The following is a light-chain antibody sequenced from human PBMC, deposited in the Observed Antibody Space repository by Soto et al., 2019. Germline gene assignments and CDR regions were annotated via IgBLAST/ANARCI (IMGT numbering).Light chain of an antibody. CDR2: EAC. CDR1: QSFSSC. CDR3: QQCSNWPLT. V-gene: IGKV3-11*01. Sequence: EIVLTQSPATLSLSPGERATLSCRASQSFSSCLSCYQQKPGQASRRLIYEACNRAPGIPARFSGSGSGTDFTLTVSNLESEDFAVYYCQQCSNWPLTFGGGTKVDI. J-gene: IGKJ4*01.